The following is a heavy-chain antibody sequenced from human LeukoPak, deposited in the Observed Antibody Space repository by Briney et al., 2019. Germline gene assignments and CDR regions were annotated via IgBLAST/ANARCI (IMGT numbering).Heavy chain of an antibody. V-gene: IGHV3-30*18. CDR3: AKDWGRYFASGSSYFDY. D-gene: IGHD3-10*01. CDR2: ISYDGTNK. Sequence: GGSLRLSCAASGFTFSSYGMHWVRQAPGKGLEWVAVISYDGTNKYYADSVKGRFTISRDNSKNTLSLQMNSLRAEDTAVYYCAKDWGRYFASGSSYFDYWGQGTLVTVSS. J-gene: IGHJ4*02. CDR1: GFTFSSYG.